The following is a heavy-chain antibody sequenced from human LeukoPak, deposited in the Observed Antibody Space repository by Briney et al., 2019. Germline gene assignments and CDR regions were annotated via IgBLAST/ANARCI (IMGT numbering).Heavy chain of an antibody. J-gene: IGHJ4*02. V-gene: IGHV1-69*06. CDR3: AREDMVRGVMSDY. Sequence: SVKVSFKASGGTFSSYAISWVRQAPGQGLEWMGGIIPIFGTANYAQKFQGRVTITADKSTSTAYMELSSLRSEDTAVYYCAREDMVRGVMSDYWGQGTLVTVSS. D-gene: IGHD3-10*01. CDR2: IIPIFGTA. CDR1: GGTFSSYA.